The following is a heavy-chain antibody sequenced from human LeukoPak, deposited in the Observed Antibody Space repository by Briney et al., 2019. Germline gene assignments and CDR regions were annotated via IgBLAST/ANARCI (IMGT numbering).Heavy chain of an antibody. CDR2: ISGSGGGST. J-gene: IGHJ6*02. CDR1: GFTFSSYA. CDR3: ARPLRLSYYYYGMDV. D-gene: IGHD1-14*01. Sequence: GGSLRLSCAASGFTFSSYAMSWVRQAPGKGLEWVSGISGSGGGSTYDADSVKGRFTISRDNAKNSLYLQMNSLRAEDTAVYYCARPLRLSYYYYGMDVWGQGTTVTVSS. V-gene: IGHV3-23*01.